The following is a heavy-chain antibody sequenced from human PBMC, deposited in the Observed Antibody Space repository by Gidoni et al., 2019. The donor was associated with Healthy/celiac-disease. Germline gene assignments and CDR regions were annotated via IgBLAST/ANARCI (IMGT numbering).Heavy chain of an antibody. CDR2: IIPIFGTA. Sequence: QVQLVQSGAEVKKPGSSVKVSCKASGGTFRIYAISWVRQAPEQGLEWMGGIIPIFGTANYAQKFQGRVTITADESTSTAYMELSSLRSEDTAVYYCARERLQFSHKDHGMDVWGQGTTVTVSS. D-gene: IGHD5-12*01. V-gene: IGHV1-69*01. CDR3: ARERLQFSHKDHGMDV. J-gene: IGHJ6*02. CDR1: GGTFRIYA.